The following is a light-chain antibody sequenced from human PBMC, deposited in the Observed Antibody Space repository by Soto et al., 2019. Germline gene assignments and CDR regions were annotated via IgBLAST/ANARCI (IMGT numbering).Light chain of an antibody. CDR2: RAS. CDR1: QDIGDW. J-gene: IGKJ1*01. V-gene: IGKV1-5*03. CDR3: QRYTDYSRT. Sequence: DIQMTQSPSTLSASVGDKVTLTCRASQDIGDWMAWYQQKPGKAPTILIYRASTLVSGVPSRFSGSGSGTDFTLTISSLQPDDFATYYCQRYTDYSRTFGQGTKVEIK.